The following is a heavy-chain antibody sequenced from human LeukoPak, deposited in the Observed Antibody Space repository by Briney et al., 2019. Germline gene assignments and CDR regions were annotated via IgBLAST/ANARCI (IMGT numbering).Heavy chain of an antibody. CDR1: GGSISSSSYY. J-gene: IGHJ4*02. Sequence: SETLSLTCTVSGGSISSSSYYWGWIRQPPGKGLEWIGSIYYSGSTYYNSSLKSRVTISVDTSRNQFSLKLNSVTAADTAVYHCASQGWYSNYYFDNWGQGTLVTVSS. D-gene: IGHD4-11*01. V-gene: IGHV4-39*01. CDR2: IYYSGST. CDR3: ASQGWYSNYYFDN.